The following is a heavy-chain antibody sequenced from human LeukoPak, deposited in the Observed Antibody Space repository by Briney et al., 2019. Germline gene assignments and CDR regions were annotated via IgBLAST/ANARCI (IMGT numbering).Heavy chain of an antibody. V-gene: IGHV4-39*07. Sequence: PSETLSLTCTVSGGSISSSSYYWGWIRQPPGKGLEWIGSIYYSGSTYYNPSLKSRVTISVDTSKNQFSLKLSSVTAADTAVYYCARQAAAGFDYWSRGTLVTVSS. CDR1: GGSISSSSYY. J-gene: IGHJ4*02. CDR3: ARQAAAGFDY. D-gene: IGHD6-13*01. CDR2: IYYSGST.